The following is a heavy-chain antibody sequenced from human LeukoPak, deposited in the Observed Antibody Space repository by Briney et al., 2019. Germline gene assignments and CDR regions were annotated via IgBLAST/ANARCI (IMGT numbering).Heavy chain of an antibody. V-gene: IGHV4-59*01. CDR1: GGSISSYY. Sequence: PSETLSLTCTVSGGSISSYYWSWIRQPPGKGLEWIGYIYYSGSTNYNPSLKSRVTISVDTSKNQFSLKLSSVTAADTAVYYCARDRGLGVLWFGPDAFDIWGQGTMVTVSS. CDR2: IYYSGST. D-gene: IGHD3-10*01. J-gene: IGHJ3*02. CDR3: ARDRGLGVLWFGPDAFDI.